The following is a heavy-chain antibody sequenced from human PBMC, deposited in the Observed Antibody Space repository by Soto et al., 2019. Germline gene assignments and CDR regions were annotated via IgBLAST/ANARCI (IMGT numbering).Heavy chain of an antibody. Sequence: SETLSLTCAVYGGSFSGYYWSWIRQPPGKGLEWIGEINHSGSTNYNPSLKSRVTISVDTSKNQFSLKLSSVTAADTAVYYCARHYYDSSGYYSYYYYGMDVWGQGTTVTVSS. CDR1: GGSFSGYY. D-gene: IGHD3-22*01. V-gene: IGHV4-34*01. CDR2: INHSGST. J-gene: IGHJ6*02. CDR3: ARHYYDSSGYYSYYYYGMDV.